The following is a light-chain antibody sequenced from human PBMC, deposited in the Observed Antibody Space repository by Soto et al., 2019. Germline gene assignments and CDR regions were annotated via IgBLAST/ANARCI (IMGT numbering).Light chain of an antibody. Sequence: DIQMTQSPSTLSASVGDRVTITCRASQSISSWLAWYQQKPGRAPKLLIYKVSNLESGVPSRFSGSESGTEFTLTISSLQPDDFATYYCQQYNNYSGTFGGGTKVEIK. J-gene: IGKJ4*01. CDR3: QQYNNYSGT. CDR1: QSISSW. V-gene: IGKV1-5*03. CDR2: KVS.